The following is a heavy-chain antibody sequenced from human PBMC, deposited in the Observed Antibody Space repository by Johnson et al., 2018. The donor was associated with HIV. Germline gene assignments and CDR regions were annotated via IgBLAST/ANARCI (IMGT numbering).Heavy chain of an antibody. Sequence: QVLLVESGGGVVQPGRSLRLSCAASAFTFSDYYMSWIRQAPGKGLAWVSYISSSGSTIYYSDSVQGRFTISRDNAKNSLYLQMNSLRAEDEAVYYCARARVIAGAFDIWGQGTMVTVSS. CDR2: ISSSGSTI. V-gene: IGHV3-11*04. CDR1: AFTFSDYY. J-gene: IGHJ3*02. CDR3: ARARVIAGAFDI. D-gene: IGHD2-21*01.